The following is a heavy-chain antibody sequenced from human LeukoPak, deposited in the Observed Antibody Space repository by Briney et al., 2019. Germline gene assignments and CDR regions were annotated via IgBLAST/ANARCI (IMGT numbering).Heavy chain of an antibody. CDR3: ARQGYFGYSSSRFDY. CDR2: IYSSGSGGTA. J-gene: IGHJ4*02. Sequence: SETLSLTCTVSGDSISSSSYYWGWIRQPPGKGLEWIGSIYSSGSGGTAYYIPSLKSRVTISVDMSKNHFSLNLSSVTAADTAVYYCARQGYFGYSSSRFDYWGQGTLVTVSS. CDR1: GDSISSSSYY. D-gene: IGHD6-6*01. V-gene: IGHV4-39*01.